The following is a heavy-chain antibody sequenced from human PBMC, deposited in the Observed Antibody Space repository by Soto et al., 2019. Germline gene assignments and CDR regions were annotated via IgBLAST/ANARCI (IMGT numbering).Heavy chain of an antibody. CDR3: ARDEDCSSTSCGGAQESYNWFDP. Sequence: GGSLRLSCAASGFTFSDYYMSWIRQAPGKGLEWVSYISSSGSTIYYADSVKGRFTISRDNAKNSLYLQMNSLRAEDKAVYYCARDEDCSSTSCGGAQESYNWFDPWGQGTLVTVSS. V-gene: IGHV3-11*01. CDR2: ISSSGSTI. D-gene: IGHD2-2*01. CDR1: GFTFSDYY. J-gene: IGHJ5*02.